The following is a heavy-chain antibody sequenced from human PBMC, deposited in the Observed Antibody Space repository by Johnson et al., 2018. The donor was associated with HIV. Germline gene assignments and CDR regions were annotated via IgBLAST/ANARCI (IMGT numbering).Heavy chain of an antibody. V-gene: IGHV3-30*03. CDR2: ISYDGSSQ. CDR3: ARSNAFDI. J-gene: IGHJ3*02. Sequence: ISYDGSSQYYADAVKGRFTISRDNSKNTLYLQMTSLRSEDTAVYYCARSNAFDIWGQGTMVTVSS.